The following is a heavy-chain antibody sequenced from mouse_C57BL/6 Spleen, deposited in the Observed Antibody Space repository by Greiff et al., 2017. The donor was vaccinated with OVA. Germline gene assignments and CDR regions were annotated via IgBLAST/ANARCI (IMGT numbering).Heavy chain of an antibody. J-gene: IGHJ2*01. CDR2: INPNNGGT. CDR3: ARWLLPFDY. CDR1: GYTFTDYN. D-gene: IGHD2-3*01. Sequence: EVMLVESGPELVKPGASVKMSCKASGYTFTDYNMHWVKQSHGKSLEWIGYINPNNGGTSYNQKFKGKATLTVNKSSSTAYMELRSLTSEDSAVYYCARWLLPFDYWGQGTTLTVSS. V-gene: IGHV1-22*01.